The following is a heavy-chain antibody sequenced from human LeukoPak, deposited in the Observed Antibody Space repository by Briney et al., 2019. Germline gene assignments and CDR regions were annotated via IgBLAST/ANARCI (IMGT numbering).Heavy chain of an antibody. CDR2: ISAYNGNT. CDR1: GYTFTSYG. V-gene: IGHV1-18*01. Sequence: ASVKVCCKASGYTFTSYGISWVRQAPGQGLEWMGWISAYNGNTNYAQKLQGRVTMTTDTSTSTAYMELRSLRSDDTAVYYCARTRGSYYDSSGSLDYWGQGTLVTVSS. D-gene: IGHD3-22*01. CDR3: ARTRGSYYDSSGSLDY. J-gene: IGHJ4*02.